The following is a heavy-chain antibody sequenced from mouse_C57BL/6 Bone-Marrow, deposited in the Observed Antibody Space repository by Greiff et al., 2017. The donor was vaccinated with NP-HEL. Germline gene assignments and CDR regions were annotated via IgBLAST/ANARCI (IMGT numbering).Heavy chain of an antibody. J-gene: IGHJ2*01. CDR2: IDPSDSYT. CDR3: APFSYDYDGFDY. Sequence: QVQLQQPGAELVKPGASVKLSCKASGYTFTSYWMQWVKQRPGQGLEWIGEIDPSDSYTNYNQKFKGKATLTVDTSSSTAYMQLSSLTSEDSAVYYCAPFSYDYDGFDYWGQGTTLTVSS. D-gene: IGHD2-4*01. CDR1: GYTFTSYW. V-gene: IGHV1-50*01.